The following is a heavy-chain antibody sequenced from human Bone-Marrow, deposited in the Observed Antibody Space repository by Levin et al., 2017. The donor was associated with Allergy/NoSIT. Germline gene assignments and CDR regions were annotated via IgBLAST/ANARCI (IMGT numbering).Heavy chain of an antibody. CDR1: GFTFNDYE. J-gene: IGHJ4*02. CDR2: ISNSGSTI. D-gene: IGHD2-2*01. CDR3: ARDPSRYCSSTTCYNYFDY. V-gene: IGHV3-48*03. Sequence: PGGSLRLSCAASGFTFNDYEMNWVRQPLGKGLEWVSYISNSGSTIYFADSVKGRFTISRDNAKNSLYLQMNSLRAEDTAVYYCARDPSRYCSSTTCYNYFDYWGQGTLVTVSS.